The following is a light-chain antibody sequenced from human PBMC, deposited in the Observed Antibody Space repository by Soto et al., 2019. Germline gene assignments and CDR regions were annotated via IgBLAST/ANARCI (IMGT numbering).Light chain of an antibody. J-gene: IGKJ2*01. V-gene: IGKV3-20*01. CDR3: QQYGSSPPYT. CDR2: GAS. CDR1: QIVSSSY. Sequence: EILLTQSPGTLSLSPGERATLSCRASQIVSSSYLAWYQQKPGQAPWLLIYGASSRSTGIPDRFSGSGSGTDFTLTISRLEPEDFAVYYCQQYGSSPPYTFGQGTKLEIK.